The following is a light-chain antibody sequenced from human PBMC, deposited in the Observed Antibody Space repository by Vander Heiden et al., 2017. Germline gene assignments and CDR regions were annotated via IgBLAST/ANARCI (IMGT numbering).Light chain of an antibody. V-gene: IGKV3-20*01. J-gene: IGKJ2*01. Sequence: ELVLTQSPGTLSLSPGERPTPSCRASQSIATTFFAWYQQRPGRGPRLLIFGASTSATGIPDRFSGSGSGTDFTLTISRLEPEDFAVYYCHQYAASPFTFGQGTKVEI. CDR1: QSIATTF. CDR2: GAS. CDR3: HQYAASPFT.